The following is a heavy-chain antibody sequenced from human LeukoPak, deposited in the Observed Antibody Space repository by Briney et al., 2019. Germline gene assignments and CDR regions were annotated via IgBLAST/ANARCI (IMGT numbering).Heavy chain of an antibody. Sequence: WETLSLTCTVSGGSFSDTRYYWGWIRQPPGVGLEWIGNIHYSGSTNYNPSLKSRVTISIDTSKNQFSLKLSSLTAADTAVYYCARRDYIITYFFDCWGQGTLVTVSS. CDR3: ARRDYIITYFFDC. CDR2: IHYSGST. D-gene: IGHD4-11*01. J-gene: IGHJ4*01. CDR1: GGSFSDTRYY. V-gene: IGHV4-39*01.